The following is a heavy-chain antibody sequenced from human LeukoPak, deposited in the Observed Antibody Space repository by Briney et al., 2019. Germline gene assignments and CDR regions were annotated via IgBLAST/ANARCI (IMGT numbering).Heavy chain of an antibody. CDR1: GYTFTGYY. CDR3: ARAYFDWSSYYYYYMDV. D-gene: IGHD3-9*01. CDR2: INPNSGGT. Sequence: ASVKVSCKASGYTFTGYYMHWVRQAPGQGLEWMGWINPNSGGTNYAQRFQGRVTMTRDTSISTAYMELSRLRSDDTAVYYCARAYFDWSSYYYYYMDVWGKGTTVTISS. J-gene: IGHJ6*03. V-gene: IGHV1-2*02.